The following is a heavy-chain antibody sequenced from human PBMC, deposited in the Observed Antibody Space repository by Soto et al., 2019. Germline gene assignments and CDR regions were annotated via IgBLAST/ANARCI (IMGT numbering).Heavy chain of an antibody. D-gene: IGHD1-1*01. CDR1: GFIFNNYA. Sequence: EVRLLESGGGLVHPGGSLRLSCAASGFIFNNYAMTWVRQAQGKGLEWVSAIGSSGGDTYYADSVKGRFTISRDNSKNTLYLRRSSLRGEDTAVYYCAKDWSADYWGQGTLVTVSS. J-gene: IGHJ4*02. V-gene: IGHV3-23*01. CDR3: AKDWSADY. CDR2: IGSSGGDT.